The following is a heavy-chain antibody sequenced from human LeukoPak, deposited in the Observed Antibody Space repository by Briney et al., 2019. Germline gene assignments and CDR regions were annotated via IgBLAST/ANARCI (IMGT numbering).Heavy chain of an antibody. CDR3: ARQGPYYYDSSGLVDY. J-gene: IGHJ4*02. D-gene: IGHD3-22*01. Sequence: PSETLSLTCTVSGGSISSSSYYWGWIRQPPGKGLEWIGSIYYSGSTYYNPSLKSRVTISVDTSKNQCSLKLSSVTAADTAVYYCARQGPYYYDSSGLVDYWGQGTLVTVSS. CDR1: GGSISSSSYY. CDR2: IYYSGST. V-gene: IGHV4-39*07.